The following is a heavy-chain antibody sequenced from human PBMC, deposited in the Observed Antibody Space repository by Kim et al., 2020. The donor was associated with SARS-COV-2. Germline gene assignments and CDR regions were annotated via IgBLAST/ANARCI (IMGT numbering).Heavy chain of an antibody. J-gene: IGHJ1*01. Sequence: GGSLRLSCAASGFTFSYYVMHWVRQAPGKGLEYVSAIGSSGYSTYYADSVKGRFTVSRDNSKNTLYLQMGSLRAEDTAVYYCARDNCRGDDCYRYFQHWG. CDR3: ARDNCRGDDCYRYFQH. D-gene: IGHD2-15*01. V-gene: IGHV3-64*02. CDR1: GFTFSYYV. CDR2: IGSSGYST.